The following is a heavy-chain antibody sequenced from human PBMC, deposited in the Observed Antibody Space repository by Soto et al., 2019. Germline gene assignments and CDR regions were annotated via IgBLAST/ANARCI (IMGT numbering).Heavy chain of an antibody. CDR3: ARDVSGYSSSWFDP. J-gene: IGHJ5*02. V-gene: IGHV3-21*01. CDR1: GFTFSSYS. D-gene: IGHD6-13*01. Sequence: EVQLVESGGGLVKPGGSLRLSCAASGFTFSSYSMNWVRQAPGKGLEWVSSISSSSSYIYYADSVKGRFTISRDNAKNSLYLQMNSLRAEDTAVYYCARDVSGYSSSWFDPWGQGTLVTVSS. CDR2: ISSSSSYI.